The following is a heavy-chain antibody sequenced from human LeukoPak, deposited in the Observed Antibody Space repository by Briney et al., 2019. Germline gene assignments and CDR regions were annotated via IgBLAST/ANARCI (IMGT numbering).Heavy chain of an antibody. Sequence: GGSLRLSCAASGFTVSSNYMSWVRQAPGKGLEWVSVIYSGGSTYYADSVKGRFTISRDNSKNTLYLQMNSLRAEDMAVYYCARDLFRMGWFDPWGQGTLVTVSS. CDR3: ARDLFRMGWFDP. CDR2: IYSGGST. CDR1: GFTVSSNY. J-gene: IGHJ5*02. D-gene: IGHD2-21*01. V-gene: IGHV3-66*02.